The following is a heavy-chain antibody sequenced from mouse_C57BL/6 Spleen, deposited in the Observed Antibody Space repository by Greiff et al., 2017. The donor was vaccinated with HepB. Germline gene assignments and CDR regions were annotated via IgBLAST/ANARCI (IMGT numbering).Heavy chain of an antibody. CDR2: IYPRSGNT. V-gene: IGHV1-81*01. CDR3: APYYGSTYWYFDV. CDR1: GYTFTSYG. Sequence: QVHVKQSGAELARPGASVKLSCKASGYTFTSYGISWVKQRTGQGLEWIGEIYPRSGNTYYNEKFKGKATLTADKSSSTAYMELRSLTSEDSAVYFCAPYYGSTYWYFDVWGTGTTVTVSS. J-gene: IGHJ1*03. D-gene: IGHD1-1*01.